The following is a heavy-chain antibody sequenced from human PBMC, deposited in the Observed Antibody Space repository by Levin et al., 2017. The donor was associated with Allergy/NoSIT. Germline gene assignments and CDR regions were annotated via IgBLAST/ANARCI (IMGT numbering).Heavy chain of an antibody. CDR1: GYTFTGYY. V-gene: IGHV1-2*02. Sequence: ASVKVSCKASGYTFTGYYMHWVRQAPGQGLEWMGWINPNSGGTNYAQKFQGRVTMTRDTSISTAYMELSRLRSDDTAVYYCLLETPYSSSGPYYFDYWGQGTLVTVSS. CDR3: LLETPYSSSGPYYFDY. CDR2: INPNSGGT. D-gene: IGHD6-6*01. J-gene: IGHJ4*02.